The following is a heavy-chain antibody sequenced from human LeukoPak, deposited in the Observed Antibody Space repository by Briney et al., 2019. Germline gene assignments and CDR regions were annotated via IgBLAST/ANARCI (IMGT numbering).Heavy chain of an antibody. V-gene: IGHV1-46*01. CDR2: INPSGSST. J-gene: IGHJ4*02. Sequence: ASVKVSCKASGYTFTSYYMHWVRQAPGQGLEWMGIINPSGSSTSYAQKFQGRVTMTRDTSTSTVYMELSSLRSEDTAVYYCIYDSSGYYYDYWGQGTLVTVSS. CDR3: IYDSSGYYYDY. CDR1: GYTFTSYY. D-gene: IGHD3-22*01.